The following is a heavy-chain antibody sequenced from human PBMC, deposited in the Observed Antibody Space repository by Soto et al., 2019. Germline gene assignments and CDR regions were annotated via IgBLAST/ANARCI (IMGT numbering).Heavy chain of an antibody. V-gene: IGHV3-33*01. CDR2: IWYDGSKK. CDR3: ARGYEGNAFDI. CDR1: GFTFSSYG. D-gene: IGHD3-10*01. Sequence: PGGSLRLSCAASGFTFSSYGMHWVRQAPGKGLEWVALIWYDGSKKYYADSMKGRFTISRDDSKNTLYLQMNSLRAEGTAVYYCARGYEGNAFDIWGQGTMVTVSS. J-gene: IGHJ3*02.